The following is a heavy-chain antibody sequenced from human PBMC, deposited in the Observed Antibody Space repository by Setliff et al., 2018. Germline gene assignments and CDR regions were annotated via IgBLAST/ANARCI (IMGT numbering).Heavy chain of an antibody. CDR2: IYRSGST. Sequence: PSETLSLTCAVYGGSFSGYYWGWIRQAPGKGLEWIASIYRSGSTYYNPSLKSRVTISVDTSKNQFSLNLTSVTAADTAVYYCARHGLQFLEWLSAFDYWGQGTLVTVSS. CDR3: ARHGLQFLEWLSAFDY. CDR1: GGSFSGYY. V-gene: IGHV4-38-2*01. D-gene: IGHD3-3*01. J-gene: IGHJ4*02.